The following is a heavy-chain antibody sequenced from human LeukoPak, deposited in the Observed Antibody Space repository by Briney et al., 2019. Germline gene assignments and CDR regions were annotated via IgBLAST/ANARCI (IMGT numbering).Heavy chain of an antibody. D-gene: IGHD5-24*01. V-gene: IGHV4-39*01. CDR3: ARVEMATITLDN. CDR2: IYYSGTT. Sequence: PSETLSLTCTVSGGSISSSNYYWGWIRQPPGKGLEWIGSIYYSGTTYYNPSLKSRVTISVDTSRNRFSLNLTSVAAADTGVYYCARVEMATITLDNWGQGTLVTVSS. J-gene: IGHJ4*02. CDR1: GGSISSSNYY.